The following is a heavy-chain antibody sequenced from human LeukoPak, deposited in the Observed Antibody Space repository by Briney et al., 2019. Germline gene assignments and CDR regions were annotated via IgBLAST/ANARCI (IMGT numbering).Heavy chain of an antibody. Sequence: PSETLSLTCAVYGGSFSGDFWSWIRQSPGKGLEWLGNIHYSGSTYYNPSLQSRVTLSVDTSKNQFSLKLSSVTAADTAVYYCARDPHRKYYDSSGYYYYFDYWGQGTLATVSS. CDR1: GGSFSGDF. CDR3: ARDPHRKYYDSSGYYYYFDY. V-gene: IGHV4-34*01. D-gene: IGHD3-22*01. CDR2: IHYSGST. J-gene: IGHJ4*02.